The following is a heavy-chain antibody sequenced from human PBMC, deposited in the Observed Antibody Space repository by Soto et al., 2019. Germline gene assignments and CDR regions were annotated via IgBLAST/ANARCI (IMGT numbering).Heavy chain of an antibody. D-gene: IGHD6-13*01. J-gene: IGHJ4*02. CDR1: GFTFSHNW. Sequence: SLRLSCAASGFTFSHNWMSWVRQAPGKGLEWVANIKQDGSEKYYVDSVKGRFTVSRDNAKNSLYLQMNSLRAEDTAVYYCARAIAAAGLDSWGQGTLVTVSS. CDR3: ARAIAAAGLDS. V-gene: IGHV3-7*03. CDR2: IKQDGSEK.